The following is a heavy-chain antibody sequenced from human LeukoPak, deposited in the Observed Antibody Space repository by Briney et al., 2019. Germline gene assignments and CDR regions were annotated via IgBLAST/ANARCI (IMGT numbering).Heavy chain of an antibody. V-gene: IGHV3-21*01. CDR1: GFTFSSYS. J-gene: IGHJ6*04. Sequence: GGSLRLSCAASGFTFSSYSMNWVRQAPGKGLEWVSSISSSSSYIYYADSVKGRFTISRDNAKNSMYLQINSLRAEDTAVYYCASPGELSYSYYYVMDVWGKGTTVTVSS. D-gene: IGHD3-16*02. CDR2: ISSSSSYI. CDR3: ASPGELSYSYYYVMDV.